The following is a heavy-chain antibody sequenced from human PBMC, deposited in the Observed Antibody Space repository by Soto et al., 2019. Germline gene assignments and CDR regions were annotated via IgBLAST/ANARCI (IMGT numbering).Heavy chain of an antibody. CDR3: VRLPITIFGVVIIASRTQPHDAFDI. J-gene: IGHJ3*02. CDR1: GFTFSSYA. Sequence: GGSLRLSCSASGFTFSSYAMHWVRQAPGKGLEYVSAISSNGGSTYYADSVKGRFTISRDNSKNTLYLQMSSLRAEDTDVYYCVRLPITIFGVVIIASRTQPHDAFDIWGQGTMVTV. D-gene: IGHD3-3*01. V-gene: IGHV3-64D*08. CDR2: ISSNGGST.